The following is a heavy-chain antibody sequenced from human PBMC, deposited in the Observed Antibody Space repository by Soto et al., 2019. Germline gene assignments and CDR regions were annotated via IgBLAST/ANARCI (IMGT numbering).Heavy chain of an antibody. CDR3: ARVMVVEPDY. D-gene: IGHD2-15*01. V-gene: IGHV3-30-3*01. J-gene: IGHJ4*02. Sequence: GGSLRLSCAASGFTFSSYAMHWVRQAPGKGLEWVAVISYDGSNKYYADSVKGRFTISRDNAKNSLYLQINSLRAEDTAVYYCARVMVVEPDYWGQGTLVTVSS. CDR2: ISYDGSNK. CDR1: GFTFSSYA.